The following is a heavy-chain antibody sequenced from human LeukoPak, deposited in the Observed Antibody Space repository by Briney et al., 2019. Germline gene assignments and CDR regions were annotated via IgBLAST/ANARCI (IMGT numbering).Heavy chain of an antibody. V-gene: IGHV3-21*01. CDR3: AELGITMIGGV. CDR1: EFTFSSYS. Sequence: GGSLRLSCAASEFTFSSYSMNWVRQAPGKGLEWVSSISSSGSCIYYADSVKGRFTISRDNAKKSLYLQMNSLIAEDTAVYYCAELGITMIGGVWGKGTTVTISS. D-gene: IGHD3-10*02. J-gene: IGHJ6*04. CDR2: ISSSGSCI.